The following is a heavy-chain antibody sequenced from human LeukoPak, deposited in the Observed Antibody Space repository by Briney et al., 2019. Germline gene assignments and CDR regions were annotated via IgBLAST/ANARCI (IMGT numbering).Heavy chain of an antibody. CDR1: GFTFSSYS. V-gene: IGHV3-48*01. D-gene: IGHD4-23*01. CDR3: ARVSLLDDGGLGDY. CDR2: ISSSSSTI. Sequence: PGGSLRFSCAASGFTFSSYSMNWVRQAPGKGLEWVSYISSSSSTIYYADSVKGRFTISRDNAKNSLYLQMNSLRAEDTAVYYCARVSLLDDGGLGDYWGQGTLVTVSS. J-gene: IGHJ4*02.